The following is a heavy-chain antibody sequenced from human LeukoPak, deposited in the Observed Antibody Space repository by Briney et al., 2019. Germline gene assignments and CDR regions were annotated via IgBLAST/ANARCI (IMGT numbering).Heavy chain of an antibody. Sequence: SETLSLTCTVSGGSITNYYWSWLRQTPGKGLEWLGNIYYRGNTNFNPSLESRVTMSEDTSKNQFSLKRDAVTAGDTAGYYCARDAGSDVGDGWFAPWAREPWSPSPQ. D-gene: IGHD3-10*02. V-gene: IGHV4-59*01. CDR3: ARDAGSDVGDGWFAP. CDR1: GGSITNYY. J-gene: IGHJ5*02. CDR2: IYYRGNT.